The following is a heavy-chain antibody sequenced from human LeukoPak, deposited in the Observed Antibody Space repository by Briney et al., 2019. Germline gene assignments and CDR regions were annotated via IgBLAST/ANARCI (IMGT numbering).Heavy chain of an antibody. CDR1: GFTFRSYA. Sequence: GGSLRLSCAASGFTFRSYAMSWVRQAPGKGLEWVSAISGSGGSTYYADSVKGRFTISRDNSKNTLHLQMNNLRAEDAAIYYCAKAYAFVGANYFDYWGQGTLVTVSS. J-gene: IGHJ4*02. D-gene: IGHD1-26*01. CDR3: AKAYAFVGANYFDY. CDR2: ISGSGGST. V-gene: IGHV3-23*01.